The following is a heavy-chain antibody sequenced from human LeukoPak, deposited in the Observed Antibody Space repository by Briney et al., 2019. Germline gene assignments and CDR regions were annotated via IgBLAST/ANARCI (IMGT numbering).Heavy chain of an antibody. CDR2: IIPIFGTA. CDR3: AREPNSITIFGVVTTPSQYGMDV. D-gene: IGHD3-3*01. CDR1: GGTFISYA. J-gene: IGHJ6*02. Sequence: GASVKVSCKASGGTFISYAISWVRQAPGQGLEWMGGIIPIFGTANYAQKFQGRVTITADESTSIAYMELSSLRSEDTAVYYCAREPNSITIFGVVTTPSQYGMDVWGQGTTVTVSS. V-gene: IGHV1-69*13.